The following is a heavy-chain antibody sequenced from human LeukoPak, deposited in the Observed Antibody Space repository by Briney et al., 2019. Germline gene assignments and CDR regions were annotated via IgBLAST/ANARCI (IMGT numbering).Heavy chain of an antibody. CDR1: GGSISSYY. D-gene: IGHD3-10*01. V-gene: IGHV4-34*01. J-gene: IGHJ4*02. Sequence: SETLSLTCTVSGGSISSYYWSWIRQPPGKGLEWIGEINHSGSTNYNPSLKSRVTISVDTSKNQFSLKLSSVTAADTAVYYCARGHREREYYFDYWGQGTLVTVSS. CDR3: ARGHREREYYFDY. CDR2: INHSGST.